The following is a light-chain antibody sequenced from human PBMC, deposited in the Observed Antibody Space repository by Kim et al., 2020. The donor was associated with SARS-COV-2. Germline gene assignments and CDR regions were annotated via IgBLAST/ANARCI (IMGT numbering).Light chain of an antibody. CDR1: QSMSSIP. CDR2: GIS. J-gene: IGKJ1*01. V-gene: IGKV3-20*01. Sequence: SPEEGAARSCRASQSMSSIPVAWYQQKRGRAPRLIIYGISNRATDIPDRFSGSGAGTDFTLTISRLEPEDFAVYYCLQYADSPPTFGQGTKVEIK. CDR3: LQYADSPPT.